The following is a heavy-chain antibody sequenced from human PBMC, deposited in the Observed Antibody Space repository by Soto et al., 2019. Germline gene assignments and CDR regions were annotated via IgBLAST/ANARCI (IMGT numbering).Heavy chain of an antibody. CDR1: GGSVSSSNYY. J-gene: IGHJ4*02. CDR2: IYYSGST. Sequence: QLQLQESGPGLVKPSETLSLTCTVSGGSVSSSNYYWGWIRQSPGKGLEWIGSIYYSGSTYYNPSRESRVTISVDKSKNQCSLKVISVTAADTAVYYCARLEGLATISYYFDYWGQGTLVTVSS. V-gene: IGHV4-39*01. CDR3: ARLEGLATISYYFDY. D-gene: IGHD3-9*01.